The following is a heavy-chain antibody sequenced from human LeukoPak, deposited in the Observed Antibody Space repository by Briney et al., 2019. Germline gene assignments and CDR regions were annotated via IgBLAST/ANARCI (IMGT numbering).Heavy chain of an antibody. CDR2: ISYDGSNK. CDR3: AKVGCSGGSCYSYFDL. CDR1: GFTFSSYG. V-gene: IGHV3-30*18. Sequence: GGSLRLSCAASGFTFSSYGMHWVRQAPGKGLEWVAVISYDGSNKYYADSVKGRFTVSRDNSKSTLYLQMNSLRTEDTAVYYCAKVGCSGGSCYSYFDLWGRGTLVTVSS. J-gene: IGHJ2*01. D-gene: IGHD2-15*01.